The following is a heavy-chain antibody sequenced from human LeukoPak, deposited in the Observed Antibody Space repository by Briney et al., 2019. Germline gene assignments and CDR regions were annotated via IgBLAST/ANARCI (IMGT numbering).Heavy chain of an antibody. D-gene: IGHD6-6*01. CDR3: ARYSSSSLGHDFDY. Sequence: SETLSLTCTVSGGSISSSSYYWGWIRQPPGKGLEWIGSIYYSGSTYYNPSLKSRVTISVDTSKNQFSLKLSSVTAADTAVYYCARYSSSSLGHDFDYWGQGTLVTVSS. J-gene: IGHJ4*02. CDR2: IYYSGST. V-gene: IGHV4-39*01. CDR1: GGSISSSSYY.